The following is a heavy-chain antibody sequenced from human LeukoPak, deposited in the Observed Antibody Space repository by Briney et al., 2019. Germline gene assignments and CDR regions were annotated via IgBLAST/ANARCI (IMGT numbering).Heavy chain of an antibody. D-gene: IGHD3-10*01. CDR3: AKLSTFGDLSRVRFDP. J-gene: IGHJ5*02. CDR2: ISGSGGTT. CDR1: GFTFRTYA. V-gene: IGHV3-23*01. Sequence: GGSLRLSCAVSGFTFRTYAMSWVRQAPGKGLEWVSAISGSGGTTYYADSVKGRFTISRDNSKNTLYLQMNSLRAEDTAVYYCAKLSTFGDLSRVRFDPWGQGTLVTVSS.